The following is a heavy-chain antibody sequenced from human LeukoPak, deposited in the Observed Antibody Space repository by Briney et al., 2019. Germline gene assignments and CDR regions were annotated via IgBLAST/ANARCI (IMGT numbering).Heavy chain of an antibody. CDR2: IKQDGSEK. V-gene: IGHV3-7*01. J-gene: IGHJ4*02. D-gene: IGHD3-22*01. Sequence: GGSLRLSCAASGFTFSSYWMSWVRQAPGKGLEGVANIKQDGSEKYYVDSVKGRFTISRDNAKNSLYLQMNSLRAEDTAVYYCARRAYYDSSGYYRNYFDYWGQGTLVTVSS. CDR3: ARRAYYDSSGYYRNYFDY. CDR1: GFTFSSYW.